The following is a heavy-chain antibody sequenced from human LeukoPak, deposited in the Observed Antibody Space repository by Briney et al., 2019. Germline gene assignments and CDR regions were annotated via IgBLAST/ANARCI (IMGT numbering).Heavy chain of an antibody. CDR3: AKTSGAAAGTGLDP. Sequence: QPGGSLRLSCAASGFTFSSYEMNWVRQAPGKGLEWVSAISGSGGSTYYADSVKGRFTISRDNSKNTLYLQMNSLRAEDTAVYYCAKTSGAAAGTGLDPWGQGTLVTVSS. CDR1: GFTFSSYE. CDR2: ISGSGGST. J-gene: IGHJ5*02. V-gene: IGHV3-23*01. D-gene: IGHD6-13*01.